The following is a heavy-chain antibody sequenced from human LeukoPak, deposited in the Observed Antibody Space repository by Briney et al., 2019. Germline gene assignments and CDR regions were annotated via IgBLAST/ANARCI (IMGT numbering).Heavy chain of an antibody. Sequence: PSETLSLTCTVSGGSVSSGSFHWSWIRQPPGKGLEWIGYIYYSGSTNYNPSLKSRVTISIDTSKNQFSLKLSSVTAADTAVYYCARENVGYDYWGQGTLVTVSS. V-gene: IGHV4-61*01. J-gene: IGHJ4*02. D-gene: IGHD1-26*01. CDR1: GGSVSSGSFH. CDR3: ARENVGYDY. CDR2: IYYSGST.